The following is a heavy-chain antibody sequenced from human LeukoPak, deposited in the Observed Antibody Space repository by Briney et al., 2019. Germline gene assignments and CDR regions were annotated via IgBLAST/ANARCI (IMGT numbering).Heavy chain of an antibody. CDR3: ATSESQTKFDY. CDR2: IFPGDSDT. Sequence: VESLKISSKGSGYSFTSYWIGWVRQMPGKGLEWMGIIFPGDSDTIYSPSFQGQVTISADKSINTAYLQWSSLKASDTAMFYCATSESQTKFDYWGQGTLVTVSS. V-gene: IGHV5-51*01. CDR1: GYSFTSYW. D-gene: IGHD1/OR15-1a*01. J-gene: IGHJ4*02.